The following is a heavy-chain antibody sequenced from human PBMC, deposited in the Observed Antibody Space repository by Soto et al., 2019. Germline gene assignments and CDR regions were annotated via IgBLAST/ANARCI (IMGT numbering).Heavy chain of an antibody. D-gene: IGHD5-12*01. CDR1: GDTFTDSS. J-gene: IGHJ5*02. CDR2: INLNSGGT. Sequence: QVQLVQSGAEVKKPGASVKVSCKTSGDTFTDSSMHWVRQAPGQGLEWMGWINLNSGGTYYAQGFEGRVTLTRDTSIITAFMELTGLKSDDTAVYYCARDLGGYDLYGPDTWGQGTLVTVSS. V-gene: IGHV1-2*02. CDR3: ARDLGGYDLYGPDT.